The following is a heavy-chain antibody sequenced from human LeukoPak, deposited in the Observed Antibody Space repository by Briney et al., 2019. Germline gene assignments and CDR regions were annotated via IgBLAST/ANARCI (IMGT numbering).Heavy chain of an antibody. V-gene: IGHV3-21*01. D-gene: IGHD2-2*01. Sequence: PGGSLRLSCAASGFTFSSYSMNWVRQAPGKGLEWVSSISSSSSYIYYADSVKGRFTISRDNAKNSLYPQMNSLRAEDTAVYYCARGFVVVPAAMGVDYYYGMDVWGQGTTVTVSS. CDR3: ARGFVVVPAAMGVDYYYGMDV. CDR1: GFTFSSYS. J-gene: IGHJ6*02. CDR2: ISSSSSYI.